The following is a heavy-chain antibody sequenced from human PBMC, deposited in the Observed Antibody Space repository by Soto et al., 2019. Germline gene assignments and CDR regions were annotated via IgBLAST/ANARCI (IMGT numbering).Heavy chain of an antibody. Sequence: GGSLRLSCVASGFTFSNFAMSWVRQAPGKGLEWVSAISGGGASTYYADSVKGRFTISRDNSKNTLYLLVNSLRVEDTGIYYCAKDGGLLVVTTVHFDNWGQGTLVTVSS. CDR1: GFTFSNFA. CDR3: AKDGGLLVVTTVHFDN. D-gene: IGHD2-21*01. J-gene: IGHJ4*02. CDR2: ISGGGAST. V-gene: IGHV3-23*01.